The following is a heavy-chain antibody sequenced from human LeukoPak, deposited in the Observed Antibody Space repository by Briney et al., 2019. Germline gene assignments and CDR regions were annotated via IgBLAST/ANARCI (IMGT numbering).Heavy chain of an antibody. CDR1: GYSFKSHT. Sequence: ASVKVSCKASGYSFKSHTMNWVRQAPGQGPEWMGWIDTNTGNPTYAQGFTGRLVFSLDTSVSTAYLQISSLKAEGTAVYYCARGGSGSPWGQGTLVTVSS. V-gene: IGHV7-4-1*02. CDR3: ARGGSGSP. CDR2: IDTNTGNP. D-gene: IGHD3-10*01. J-gene: IGHJ5*02.